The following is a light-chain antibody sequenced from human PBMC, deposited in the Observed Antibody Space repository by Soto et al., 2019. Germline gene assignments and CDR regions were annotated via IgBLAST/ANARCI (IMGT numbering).Light chain of an antibody. CDR1: QSVSSSY. J-gene: IGKJ2*01. CDR2: GAS. V-gene: IGKV3-20*01. Sequence: EIVLTQSPGTLSLSPGERATLSCRASQSVSSSYFSWYQQKPGHPPRLLIYGASSRAAGIPERTSGSGSTTVFTLTSSRLADEDLAVYYCQQYGSSSFTFGEGTKLEIK. CDR3: QQYGSSSFT.